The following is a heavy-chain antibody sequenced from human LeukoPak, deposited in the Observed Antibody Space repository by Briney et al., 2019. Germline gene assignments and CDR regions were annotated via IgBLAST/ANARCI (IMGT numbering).Heavy chain of an antibody. CDR2: ISSSSSTI. CDR1: GFTFSSYS. Sequence: GGSLRLSCAASGFTFSSYSMNWVRQAPGKGLEWVSYISSSSSTIYYADSVKGRFTISRDNAKNSLYLQMNSLRAEDTAVYYCARLDKPGDYWGQGTLVTVSS. D-gene: IGHD1-14*01. V-gene: IGHV3-48*04. CDR3: ARLDKPGDY. J-gene: IGHJ4*02.